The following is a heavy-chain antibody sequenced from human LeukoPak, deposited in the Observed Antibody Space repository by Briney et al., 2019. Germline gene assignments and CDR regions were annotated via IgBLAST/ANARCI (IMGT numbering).Heavy chain of an antibody. CDR2: IYTSGST. J-gene: IGHJ5*02. D-gene: IGHD3-9*01. V-gene: IGHV4-4*07. Sequence: SETLSLTCTVSGGSISSYYWSWIRQPAGKGLEWIGRIYTSGSTNYNPSPKSRVTMSVDTSKNQFSLKLSSVTAADTAVYYCARVGYDILTGYYKWFDPWGQGTLVTVSS. CDR3: ARVGYDILTGYYKWFDP. CDR1: GGSISSYY.